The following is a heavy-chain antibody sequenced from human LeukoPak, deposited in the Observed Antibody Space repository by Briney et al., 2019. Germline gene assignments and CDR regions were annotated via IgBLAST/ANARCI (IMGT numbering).Heavy chain of an antibody. Sequence: ASVKVSCKASGYTFTGYYMHWVRQAPGQGLEWMRWINPNSGGTNYAQRFQGRVTMTRDTSISTAYMELSRLRSDDTAVYYCARGTRGDSSSSPFDYWGQGTLVTVSS. V-gene: IGHV1-2*02. CDR1: GYTFTGYY. CDR2: INPNSGGT. D-gene: IGHD6-6*01. J-gene: IGHJ4*02. CDR3: ARGTRGDSSSSPFDY.